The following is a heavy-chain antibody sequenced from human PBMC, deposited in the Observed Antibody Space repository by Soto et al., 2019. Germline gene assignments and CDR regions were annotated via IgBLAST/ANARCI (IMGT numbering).Heavy chain of an antibody. CDR1: GGSINNHY. CDR3: ARANWYSEY. CDR2: IYYTGST. V-gene: IGHV4-59*11. J-gene: IGHJ4*02. D-gene: IGHD7-27*01. Sequence: QVHLQESGPGLVKPSETLSLNCTVSGGSINNHYWSWIRQPPGKGLEWIGYIYYTGSTNYNPSLKSRVTMSVDTSKNQFSLNLTSLNAADTAIYYCARANWYSEYWGQGTLVTVSS.